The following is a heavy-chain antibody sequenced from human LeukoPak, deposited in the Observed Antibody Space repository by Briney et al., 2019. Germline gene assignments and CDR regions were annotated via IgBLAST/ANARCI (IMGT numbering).Heavy chain of an antibody. Sequence: GSLRLSCAASGFTFSVYYMNWIRQPPGKGLEWIGEINDSGTTFYNPSLKSRLAISVDPSKNQFSVKLNSVTAADTALYYCARQSRSNSWFSGGPKALNWFDSWAQGTLVTVSS. CDR3: ARQSRSNSWFSGGPKALNWFDS. V-gene: IGHV4-34*01. J-gene: IGHJ5*01. D-gene: IGHD6-13*01. CDR2: INDSGTT. CDR1: GFTFSVYY.